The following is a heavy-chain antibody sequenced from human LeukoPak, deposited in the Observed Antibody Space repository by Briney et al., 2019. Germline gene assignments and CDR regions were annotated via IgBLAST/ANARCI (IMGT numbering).Heavy chain of an antibody. Sequence: ASVTVSCKASGYTFTSYYMHWVRQAPGQGLEWMGIINPSGGSTSYAQKFQGRVTMTRDMSTSTVYMELSSLRSEDTAVYYCARVAGTTWFDPWGQGTLVTVSS. CDR1: GYTFTSYY. D-gene: IGHD6-19*01. J-gene: IGHJ5*02. V-gene: IGHV1-46*01. CDR2: INPSGGST. CDR3: ARVAGTTWFDP.